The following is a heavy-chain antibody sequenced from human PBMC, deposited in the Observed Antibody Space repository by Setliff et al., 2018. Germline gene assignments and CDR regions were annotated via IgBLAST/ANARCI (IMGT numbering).Heavy chain of an antibody. Sequence: SETLSLTCTVSGGSISSSSYYWGWIRQPPGKGLEWIGSIYYSGSTYYNPSLKSRVTISVDTSKNQFSLKLSSVTAADTAVYYCARVLNWFDPWGQGTLVTVS. CDR2: IYYSGST. D-gene: IGHD1-26*01. CDR3: ARVLNWFDP. V-gene: IGHV4-39*07. J-gene: IGHJ5*02. CDR1: GGSISSSSYY.